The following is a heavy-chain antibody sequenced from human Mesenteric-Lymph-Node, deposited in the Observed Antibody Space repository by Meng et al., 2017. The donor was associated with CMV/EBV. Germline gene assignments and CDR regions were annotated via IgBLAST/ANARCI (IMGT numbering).Heavy chain of an antibody. CDR1: GFTFSSYW. J-gene: IGHJ5*02. CDR3: AKDTAAMRKGYNWFDP. Sequence: GESLKISCAASGFTFSSYWMSWVRQAPGKGLEWVANIKQDGSEKYFLDSVKGRFTISRDNAKNSLYLQMNSLRVEDTAVYYCAKDTAAMRKGYNWFDPWGQGTLVTVSS. CDR2: IKQDGSEK. D-gene: IGHD2-2*01. V-gene: IGHV3-7*01.